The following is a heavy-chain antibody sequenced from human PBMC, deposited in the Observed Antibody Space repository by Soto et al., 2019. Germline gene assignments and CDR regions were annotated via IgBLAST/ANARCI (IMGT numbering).Heavy chain of an antibody. D-gene: IGHD2-2*01. J-gene: IGHJ6*02. CDR3: ARNQQLLEGKYYYGMDV. CDR2: IYYSGST. V-gene: IGHV4-59*01. Sequence: SSETLSLTCTVSGGSISSYYWSWIRQPPGKGLEWIGYIYYSGSTNYNPSLKSRVTISVDTSKNQFSLKLSSVTAADTAVYYCARNQQLLEGKYYYGMDVWGQGTTVTVSS. CDR1: GGSISSYY.